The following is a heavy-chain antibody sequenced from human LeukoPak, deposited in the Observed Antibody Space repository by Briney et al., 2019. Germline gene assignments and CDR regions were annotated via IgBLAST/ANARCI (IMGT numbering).Heavy chain of an antibody. CDR2: LNPSGGGT. D-gene: IGHD3-22*01. Sequence: ASVKLCCKASGYTFTSHYMHWVRQAPGQGLEWMGILNPSGGGTHYARMFQGRVNMTRDTSTSTAHMELSSLRSEDTAVYSCARVRGTYENDAFDAWGQGTMVTVSS. CDR1: GYTFTSHY. CDR3: ARVRGTYENDAFDA. V-gene: IGHV1-46*01. J-gene: IGHJ3*01.